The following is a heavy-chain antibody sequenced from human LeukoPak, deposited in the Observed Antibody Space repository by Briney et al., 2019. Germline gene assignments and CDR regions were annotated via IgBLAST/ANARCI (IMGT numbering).Heavy chain of an antibody. V-gene: IGHV2-5*01. CDR3: AHTVQPRFLEWLLSSYYFDY. J-gene: IGHJ4*02. D-gene: IGHD3-3*01. CDR2: IYWNDDK. CDR1: GFSLSTSGVG. Sequence: SGPTLVKPTQTLTLTCTFSGFSLSTSGVGVGWIRQPSGKALEWLALIYWNDDKRYSPSLKSRLTITKDTSKNQVVLTMTNMDPVDTATYYCAHTVQPRFLEWLLSSYYFDYWGQGTLVTVSS.